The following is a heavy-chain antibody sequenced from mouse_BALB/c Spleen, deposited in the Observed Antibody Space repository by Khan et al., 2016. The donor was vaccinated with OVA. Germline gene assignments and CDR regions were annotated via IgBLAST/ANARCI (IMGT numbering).Heavy chain of an antibody. CDR2: IHYSGST. Sequence: EVQLQESGPDLVKPSQSLSLTCTVTAYSITGGYSWHWIRQFPGNKLEWMGYIHYSGSTNYNPSLKSRISITRDTSQNQFFLQLNSVTTEDTATYYCARSGTTVVAYWYFDVWGAGTTVTVSS. CDR1: AYSITGGYS. D-gene: IGHD1-1*01. V-gene: IGHV3-1*02. CDR3: ARSGTTVVAYWYFDV. J-gene: IGHJ1*01.